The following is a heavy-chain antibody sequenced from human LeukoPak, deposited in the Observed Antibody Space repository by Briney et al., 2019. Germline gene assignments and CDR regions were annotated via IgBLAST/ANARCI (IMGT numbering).Heavy chain of an antibody. V-gene: IGHV3-7*01. CDR3: ARIFEYTSIYYFDY. CDR1: GFTFSNFW. J-gene: IGHJ4*02. Sequence: GGSLRLSCAASGFTFSNFWMSWVRQAPGKGLEWVANIKQDGSDKYYVDSVKGRFTLSRDNAKSSLYLQMNSLRAEDTAVYYCARIFEYTSIYYFDYWGQGTLVTVSS. D-gene: IGHD6-6*01. CDR2: IKQDGSDK.